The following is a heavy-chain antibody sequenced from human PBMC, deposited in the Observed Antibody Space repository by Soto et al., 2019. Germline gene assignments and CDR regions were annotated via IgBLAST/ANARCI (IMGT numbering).Heavy chain of an antibody. J-gene: IGHJ4*02. CDR1: GVSVRSYT. CDR3: ARDGMTSRDT. Sequence: PSETLSLTCIVSGVSVRSYTWSWVRQPANKGLEWIGRVFSSVSATYNPSLKSRVSISMDTPENRISLKLDSVTAADAGVYFCARDGMTSRDTWGPGTLDTVSS. CDR2: VFSSVSA. D-gene: IGHD2-21*02. V-gene: IGHV4-4*07.